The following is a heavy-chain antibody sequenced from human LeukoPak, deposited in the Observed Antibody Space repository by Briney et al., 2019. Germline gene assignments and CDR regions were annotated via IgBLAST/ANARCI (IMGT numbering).Heavy chain of an antibody. CDR2: TYYRSTWYN. CDR1: GDSVSSNSVT. D-gene: IGHD2-2*01. CDR3: ARRLTQYDCFDP. J-gene: IGHJ5*02. Sequence: SQTLSLTCAISGDSVSSNSVTWNWIRQSPSRGLEWLGRTYYRSTWYNDYAVSVRGRITANPDTSKNQFSQHLNSVTPEDTAVYYCARRLTQYDCFDPWGQGILVTVSS. V-gene: IGHV6-1*01.